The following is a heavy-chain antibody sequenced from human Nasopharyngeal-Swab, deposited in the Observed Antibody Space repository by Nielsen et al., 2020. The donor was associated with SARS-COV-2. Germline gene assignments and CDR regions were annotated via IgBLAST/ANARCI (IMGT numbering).Heavy chain of an antibody. CDR3: ARGDDTTDYYEPFDS. J-gene: IGHJ4*02. V-gene: IGHV3-11*04. Sequence: GESLKIHCAASGFIFSAYYITWIRQVPGTGLEWDSFISRGGESIYYADSVKGRFTISRDNAKNSVYLQMNSLRAEDSAVYYCARGDDTTDYYEPFDSWGQGTLVTVSS. CDR1: GFIFSAYY. D-gene: IGHD3-22*01. CDR2: ISRGGESI.